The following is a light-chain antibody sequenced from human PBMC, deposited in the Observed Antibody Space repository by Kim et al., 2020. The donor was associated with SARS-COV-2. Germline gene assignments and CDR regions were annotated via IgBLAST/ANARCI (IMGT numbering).Light chain of an antibody. J-gene: IGLJ2*01. CDR1: PSNIESNC. CDR3: AVWDDSLYGMA. V-gene: IGLV1-44*01. CDR2: RDN. Sequence: GQSVPISWSGHPSNIESNCVKRHQQLPGTAPKLLIYRDNQRPSGVPDRFSGSKSGTSATLATSGLQSEDEADYYCAVWDDSLYGMAFGGGTQLTVL.